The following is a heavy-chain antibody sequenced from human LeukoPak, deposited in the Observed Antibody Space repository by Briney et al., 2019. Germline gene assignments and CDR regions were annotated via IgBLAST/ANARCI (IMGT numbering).Heavy chain of an antibody. CDR3: ARGHVVVPAAIDNDAFDI. Sequence: KPSETLSLTCTVSGGSISSYYWSWIRQPPGKGLEWIGYIYYSGSTNYNPSLKSRVTISVDTSKNQFSLKLSSVTAADTAVYYCARGHVVVPAAIDNDAFDIWGQGTMVTVSS. D-gene: IGHD2-2*01. J-gene: IGHJ3*02. CDR1: GGSISSYY. CDR2: IYYSGST. V-gene: IGHV4-59*01.